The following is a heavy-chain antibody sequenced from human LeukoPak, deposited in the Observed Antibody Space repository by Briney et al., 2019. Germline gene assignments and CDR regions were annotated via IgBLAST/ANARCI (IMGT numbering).Heavy chain of an antibody. CDR1: GSTVSSNY. D-gene: IGHD6-19*01. CDR2: IYSGGST. J-gene: IGHJ6*03. V-gene: IGHV3-53*01. CDR3: ARVYKWLVLTFYYYYMDV. Sequence: GGSLRLSCAASGSTVSSNYMSWVRRAPGKGLEWVPVIYSGGSTYYADSVKGRFTISRDNSKNTLYLQMNSLRAEDTAVYYCARVYKWLVLTFYYYYMDVWGKGTTVTVSS.